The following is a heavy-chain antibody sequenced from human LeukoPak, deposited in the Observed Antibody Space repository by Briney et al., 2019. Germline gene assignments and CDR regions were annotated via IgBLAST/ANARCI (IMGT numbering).Heavy chain of an antibody. CDR2: ISSSSSYI. Sequence: GGSLRLSCAASGFTFSSYTMNWVRQAPGKGLEWVSSISSSSSYIYYADSVKGRFTIFRDNAKNSLYLQMNSLRAEDTAVYYCARPPGRGGNGDFDAFDIWGQGTMVTVSS. CDR1: GFTFSSYT. D-gene: IGHD4-17*01. J-gene: IGHJ3*02. V-gene: IGHV3-21*01. CDR3: ARPPGRGGNGDFDAFDI.